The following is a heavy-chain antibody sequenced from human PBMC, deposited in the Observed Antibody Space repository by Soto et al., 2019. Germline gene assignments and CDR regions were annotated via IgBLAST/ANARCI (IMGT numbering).Heavy chain of an antibody. CDR1: GGSISSGGYY. J-gene: IGHJ5*02. CDR3: ARSGGAYNWFDP. D-gene: IGHD2-21*01. CDR2: IYYSGST. V-gene: IGHV4-31*03. Sequence: PSETLSLTCTVSGGSISSGGYYWSWIRQHPGRGLVWIGYIYYSGSTYYNPSLKSRVTISVDTSKNQFSLKLSSVTAADTAVYYCARSGGAYNWFDPWGQGTLVTVSS.